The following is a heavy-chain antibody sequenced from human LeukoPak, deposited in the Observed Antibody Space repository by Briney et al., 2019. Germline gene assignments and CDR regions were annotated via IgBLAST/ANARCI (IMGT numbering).Heavy chain of an antibody. CDR2: INAGNGNT. V-gene: IGHV1-3*01. CDR3: ARGRGMVRGVVNWFGP. CDR1: GYTFTSYA. J-gene: IGHJ5*02. Sequence: ASVKVSCKASGYTFTSYAMHWVRQAPGQRLEWMGWINAGNGNTKYSQKFQGRVTITRDTSASTAYMELSSLRSEDTAVYYCARGRGMVRGVVNWFGPWGQGTLVTVSS. D-gene: IGHD3-10*01.